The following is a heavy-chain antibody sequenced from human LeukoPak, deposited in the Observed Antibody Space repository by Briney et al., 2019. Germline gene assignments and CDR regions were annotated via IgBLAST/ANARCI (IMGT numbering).Heavy chain of an antibody. CDR1: GASISSHY. D-gene: IGHD4-17*01. Sequence: PSETLSLTCTVSGASISSHYWSWIRQPPGKGLEWIGYIFYSGYTNYNPSLKSRVTISVDTSKNQFSLRLRSVTAADTAVYYCARDLVTVTKGFDIWGQGTMVSVSS. J-gene: IGHJ3*02. V-gene: IGHV4-59*11. CDR3: ARDLVTVTKGFDI. CDR2: IFYSGYT.